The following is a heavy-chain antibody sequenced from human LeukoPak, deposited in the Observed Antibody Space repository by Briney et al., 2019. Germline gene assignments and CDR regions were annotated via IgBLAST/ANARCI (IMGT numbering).Heavy chain of an antibody. Sequence: SETLSLTCSVSGGSVSNYYWNWIRQVPGKGLEWIGFIYYSERATYNPSLKSRVTISINTSKNQFSLKLTSVTTADTAVYYCARGDLSLSGTRENYYYYGMDVWGQGTTVTVSS. V-gene: IGHV4-59*02. CDR1: GGSVSNYY. CDR2: IYYSERA. D-gene: IGHD3-3*01. CDR3: ARGDLSLSGTRENYYYYGMDV. J-gene: IGHJ6*02.